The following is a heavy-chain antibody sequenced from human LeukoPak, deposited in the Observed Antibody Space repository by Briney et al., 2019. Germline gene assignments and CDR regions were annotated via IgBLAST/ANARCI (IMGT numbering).Heavy chain of an antibody. J-gene: IGHJ4*02. V-gene: IGHV4-4*02. CDR1: GVSISSNLW. Sequence: SETLSLTCAVSGVSISSNLWWTWVRQPPGKGLEWIAEIHHSGSINYNPSLKSRVTISVDKAKNQFSLKLSSVTAADTAVYYCARSAGGVYYYDSSGYYYWGQGTLVTVSS. CDR2: IHHSGSI. D-gene: IGHD3-22*01. CDR3: ARSAGGVYYYDSSGYYY.